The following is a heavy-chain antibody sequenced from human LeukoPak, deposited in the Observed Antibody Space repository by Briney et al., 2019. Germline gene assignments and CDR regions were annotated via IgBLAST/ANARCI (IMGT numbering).Heavy chain of an antibody. D-gene: IGHD6-19*01. J-gene: IGHJ4*02. CDR3: AKGGHSSGWYHDY. Sequence: SETLSLTCTVSGGSVSSDNYYWSWIRQPPGRGLEWIGYIYYSGSTNYNPSLKSRVTISVDTSKNQFSLRLSSVTAADTAVYYCAKGGHSSGWYHDYWGQGTLVTVSS. CDR1: GGSVSSDNYY. V-gene: IGHV4-61*01. CDR2: IYYSGST.